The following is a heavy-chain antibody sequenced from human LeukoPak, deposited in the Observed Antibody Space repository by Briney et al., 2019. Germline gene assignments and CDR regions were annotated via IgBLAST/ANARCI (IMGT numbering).Heavy chain of an antibody. J-gene: IGHJ4*02. CDR3: AKWSRAPEDYSDPFDY. V-gene: IGHV3-23*01. CDR2: ITGNAGLI. D-gene: IGHD1-14*01. CDR1: GFTFNTYA. Sequence: PGGSLRLSCAASGFTFNTYAMNWVRQAPGKGLEWVSVITGNAGLIAYADSVRGRFTISRDNSKNTLYLQMNSLRAEDTAVYYCAKWSRAPEDYSDPFDYWGQGTLVTVSS.